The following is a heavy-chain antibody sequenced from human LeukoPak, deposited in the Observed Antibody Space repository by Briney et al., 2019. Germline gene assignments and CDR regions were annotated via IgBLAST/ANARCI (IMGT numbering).Heavy chain of an antibody. CDR2: IYYSGNT. V-gene: IGHV4-39*07. CDR3: AREGDYLKVPFDY. Sequence: PSETLSLTCTVSGESLSSSGCYWGWIRQPPEKGLEWIGTIYYSGNTDYNPSLKSRVTISVDTSKNQLSLKLGSVTAADTAVYYCAREGDYLKVPFDYWGQGTLVTVSS. J-gene: IGHJ4*02. CDR1: GESLSSSGCY. D-gene: IGHD4/OR15-4a*01.